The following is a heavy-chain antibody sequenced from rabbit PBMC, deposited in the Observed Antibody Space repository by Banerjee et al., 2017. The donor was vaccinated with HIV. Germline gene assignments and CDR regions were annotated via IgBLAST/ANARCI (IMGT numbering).Heavy chain of an antibody. CDR2: IYTGDGSA. CDR3: ARHYSGGWGGGNL. D-gene: IGHD4-1*01. V-gene: IGHV1S45*01. CDR1: GFSFNSSYW. J-gene: IGHJ4*01. Sequence: QQQLEEAGGNLATPEGSLTLTCTASGFSFNSSYWICWVRQAPGKGLEWIGGIYTGDGSAFYAIWVNGRFTTSKSSSTTVILQMTSPTAADTATYFCARHYSGGWGGGNLWGQGTLVTVS.